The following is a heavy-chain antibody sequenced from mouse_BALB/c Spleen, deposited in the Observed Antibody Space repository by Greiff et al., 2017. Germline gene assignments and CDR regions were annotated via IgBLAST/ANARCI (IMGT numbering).Heavy chain of an antibody. D-gene: IGHD2-14*01. Sequence: EVHLVESGGGLVKPGGSLKLSCAASGFAFSSYDMSWVRQTPEKRLEWVAYISSGGGSTYYPDTVKGRFTISRDNAKNTLYLQMSSLKSEDTAMYYCARHYRYAMDYWGQGTSVTVSS. CDR3: ARHYRYAMDY. V-gene: IGHV5-12-1*01. J-gene: IGHJ4*01. CDR1: GFAFSSYD. CDR2: ISSGGGST.